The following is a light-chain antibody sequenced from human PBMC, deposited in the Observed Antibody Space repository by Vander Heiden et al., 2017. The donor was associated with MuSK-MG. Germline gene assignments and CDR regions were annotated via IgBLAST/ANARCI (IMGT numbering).Light chain of an antibody. V-gene: IGLV2-14*03. J-gene: IGLJ1*01. CDR3: SSYTSSSTLV. CDR2: DVS. CDR1: SSDVGGYNF. Sequence: SALTQPASVSGSPGQSITISCTGTSSDVGGYNFVSWYQQHPDKAPKLMIFDVSKRPSGVSDRFSGSKSGNTASLTISGLQAEDEGEYYCSSYTSSSTLVFGTGTKVTVL.